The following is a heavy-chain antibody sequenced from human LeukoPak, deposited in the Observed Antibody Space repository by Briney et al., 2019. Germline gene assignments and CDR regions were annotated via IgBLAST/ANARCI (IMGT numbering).Heavy chain of an antibody. CDR1: TFTFSTYW. CDR2: ISNDGRST. J-gene: IGHJ4*02. CDR3: AREDSTTVTFYFDY. V-gene: IGHV3-74*01. Sequence: GGSLRLSCAASTFTFSTYWMNWVRQVPGKGLVWLSRISNDGRSTSYADSVKGRFTISRDNAKNTLYLQMNSLRAEDTAVYYFAREDSTTVTFYFDYWGLGTMVAVSS. D-gene: IGHD4-11*01.